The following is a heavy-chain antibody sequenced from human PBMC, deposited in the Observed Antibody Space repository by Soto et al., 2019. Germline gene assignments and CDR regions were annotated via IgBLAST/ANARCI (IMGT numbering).Heavy chain of an antibody. CDR3: AARQDYYYYYGMDV. V-gene: IGHV2-26*01. J-gene: IGHJ6*02. Sequence: QVTLKESGPVLVKPTETLTLTCTVSGFSLSNARMGVSWIRQPPGKALEWLAHIFSNDEKSYSTSLKSRLTSSNDTSKSQVVLTMTIMDPVDTATYYCAARQDYYYYYGMDVWGQGTTVTVSS. D-gene: IGHD6-6*01. CDR1: GFSLSNARMG. CDR2: IFSNDEK.